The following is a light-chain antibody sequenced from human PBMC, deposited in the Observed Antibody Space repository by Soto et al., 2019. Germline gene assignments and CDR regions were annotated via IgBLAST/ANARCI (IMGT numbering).Light chain of an antibody. CDR1: QSVSSD. J-gene: IGKJ1*01. CDR3: QQRSNWPWT. Sequence: EIWMTQSPATLSVSPGERATLSCRASQSVSSDLAWYHQKPGQAPRLLIYGASTRATGIPDRFSGSGSGTDFTLTISRLEPEDFAVYYCQQRSNWPWTFGPGTKV. V-gene: IGKV3-11*01. CDR2: GAS.